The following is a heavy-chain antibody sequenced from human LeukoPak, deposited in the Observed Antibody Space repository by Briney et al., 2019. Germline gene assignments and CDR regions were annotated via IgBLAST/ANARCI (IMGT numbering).Heavy chain of an antibody. CDR2: IYYSGST. CDR3: ARVATGYFDY. D-gene: IGHD2-21*02. Sequence: SETLSLTCTVSGGSISSYYWSWIRQPPGKGLEWIGYIYYSGSTNYNPSLKSRVTMSLDTSKNQFSLKLSSVTAADTAVYYCARVATGYFDYWGQGTLVTVSS. CDR1: GGSISSYY. J-gene: IGHJ4*02. V-gene: IGHV4-59*12.